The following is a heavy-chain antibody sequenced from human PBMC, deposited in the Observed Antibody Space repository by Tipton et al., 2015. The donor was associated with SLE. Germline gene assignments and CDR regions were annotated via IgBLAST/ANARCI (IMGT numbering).Heavy chain of an antibody. V-gene: IGHV4-59*12. CDR2: FYYGAST. CDR1: GDSISGNY. CDR3: ARGIAAAFYY. D-gene: IGHD6-13*01. Sequence: GLVKPSETVSLTCTVSGDSISGNYWSWIRQPPGKGLEWIGSFYYGASTFYNPSLKSRVTISVDTSKNQFSLKLNSVTAADTAVYYCARGIAAAFYYWGQGTLVTVSS. J-gene: IGHJ4*02.